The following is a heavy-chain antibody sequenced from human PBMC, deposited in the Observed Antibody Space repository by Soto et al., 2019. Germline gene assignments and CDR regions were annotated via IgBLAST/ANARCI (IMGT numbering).Heavy chain of an antibody. CDR1: GGSISSSNW. CDR3: AKTLGLRDYYYGMDV. J-gene: IGHJ6*02. CDR2: IYHSGST. V-gene: IGHV4-4*02. Sequence: WETLSLTCAVSGGSISSSNWWSWVRQPPGKGLEWIGEIYHSGSTNYNPSLKSRVTISVDKSKNQFSLKLSSVTAADTAVYYCAKTLGLRDYYYGMDVWGQGTTVTVSS. D-gene: IGHD4-17*01.